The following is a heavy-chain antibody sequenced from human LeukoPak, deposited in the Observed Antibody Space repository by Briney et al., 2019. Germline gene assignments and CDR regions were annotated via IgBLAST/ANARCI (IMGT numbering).Heavy chain of an antibody. CDR2: INADGGRT. Sequence: GGSLRLSCAASGFTIDAYAMHRVRQPPGKRLGCVSLINADGGRTYKADSVKCRVTISRDNSKNTLYLQMNSLRTDDTALYYCATWAFSHGLDVWGQGTTVTVSS. D-gene: IGHD1-26*01. V-gene: IGHV3-43*02. CDR3: ATWAFSHGLDV. J-gene: IGHJ6*02. CDR1: GFTIDAYA.